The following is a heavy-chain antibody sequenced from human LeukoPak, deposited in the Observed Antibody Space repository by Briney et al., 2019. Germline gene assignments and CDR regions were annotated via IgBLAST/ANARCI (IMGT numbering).Heavy chain of an antibody. J-gene: IGHJ4*02. CDR2: ISSSGSTI. CDR1: GFTFSSYE. V-gene: IGHV3-48*03. D-gene: IGHD2-2*01. Sequence: PGGSLRLSCAASGFTFSSYEMNWVRQAPGKGLEWVSYISSSGSTIYYADSVKGRFTISRDNAKYSLYLQMNSLRAEDTAVYYCASGHIVVVPAAIAQDYWGQGTLVTVSS. CDR3: ASGHIVVVPAAIAQDY.